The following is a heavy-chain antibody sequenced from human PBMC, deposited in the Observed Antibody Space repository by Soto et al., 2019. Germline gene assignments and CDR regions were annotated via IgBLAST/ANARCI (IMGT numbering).Heavy chain of an antibody. V-gene: IGHV1-69*01. CDR3: ARAGGRHSGGMDY. CDR2: IIPIFGTA. J-gene: IGHJ4*02. D-gene: IGHD1-26*01. Sequence: QVQLVQSGAEVKKPGSSVKVSCKASGGTFSSYSINWVRQAPGQGLEWMGEIIPIFGTANYAQKFQGRVTITADESTSTDYMELSSLRSEDTAVYYCARAGGRHSGGMDYWGQGTLVTVSS. CDR1: GGTFSSYS.